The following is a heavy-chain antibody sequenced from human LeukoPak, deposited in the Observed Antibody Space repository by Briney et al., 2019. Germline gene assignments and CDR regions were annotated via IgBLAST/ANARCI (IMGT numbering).Heavy chain of an antibody. D-gene: IGHD1-26*01. CDR2: TSSDGSRK. V-gene: IGHV3-30*18. CDR1: TFTFSSNG. Sequence: GRSLRLSCAASTFTFSSNGMHWVSQAPGKGLEWVAVTSSDGSRKQCADSVKGRFTISRDNSKNTLYLQMNSRVADATVVDYCANKLSGSYEDAMEHWGQGTLVTVS. CDR3: ANKLSGSYEDAMEH. J-gene: IGHJ1*01.